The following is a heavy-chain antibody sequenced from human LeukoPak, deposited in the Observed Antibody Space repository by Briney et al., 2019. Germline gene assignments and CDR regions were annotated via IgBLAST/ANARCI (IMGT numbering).Heavy chain of an antibody. CDR3: AKDRYCSSTSCYYGFDP. J-gene: IGHJ5*02. CDR2: ISWNSGSI. V-gene: IGHV3-9*01. CDR1: GFTFDDYA. D-gene: IGHD2-2*01. Sequence: GGSLRLSCAASGFTFDDYAMHWVRQAPGKGLEWVSGISWNSGSIGYADSVKGRFTISRDNAKNSLYLQMNSLRAEDTALYHCAKDRYCSSTSCYYGFDPWGQGTLVTVSS.